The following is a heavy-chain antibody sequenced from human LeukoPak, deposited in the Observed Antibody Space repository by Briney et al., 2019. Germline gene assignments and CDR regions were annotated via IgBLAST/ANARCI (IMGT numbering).Heavy chain of an antibody. CDR1: GFSFSSDW. Sequence: PGGSLRLSCAASGFSFSSDWMSWVRQAPGKGLKWVANIKEDGSEKYYVDSVKGRFTISRDNAKNSLYLQMNSLRAEDTAVYYCARYRGYNWFDPWGQGTLVTVSS. D-gene: IGHD3-16*02. CDR2: IKEDGSEK. V-gene: IGHV3-7*03. J-gene: IGHJ5*02. CDR3: ARYRGYNWFDP.